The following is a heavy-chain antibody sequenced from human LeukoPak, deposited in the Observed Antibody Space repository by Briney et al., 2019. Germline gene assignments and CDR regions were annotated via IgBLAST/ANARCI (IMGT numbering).Heavy chain of an antibody. Sequence: KPSETLSLTCTVSGGSISNSNYYWGWVRQPPGKGLEWIGTIYYSGNTYYNPSLKSRVTISVDTSKSQFSLRLTSVTAADTAVYFCMRHEEEDGYNAKPFDFWGQGTLVTVSS. V-gene: IGHV4-39*01. CDR1: GGSISNSNYY. D-gene: IGHD5-24*01. CDR3: MRHEEEDGYNAKPFDF. J-gene: IGHJ4*02. CDR2: IYYSGNT.